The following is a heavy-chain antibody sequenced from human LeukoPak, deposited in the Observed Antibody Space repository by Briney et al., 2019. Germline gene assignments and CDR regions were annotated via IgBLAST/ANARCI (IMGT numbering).Heavy chain of an antibody. CDR2: IGTAGDT. CDR1: GFTFSSYD. J-gene: IGHJ4*02. D-gene: IGHD3-22*01. CDR3: ARAKVYYDSSGYYLFDY. Sequence: GGSLRLSCAASGFTFSSYDMHWVRQATGKGLEWVSAIGTAGDTYYPGSVKGRFTISRENAKNSLHLQMNSLRAGDTAVYYCARAKVYYDSSGYYLFDYWGQGTLVTASS. V-gene: IGHV3-13*01.